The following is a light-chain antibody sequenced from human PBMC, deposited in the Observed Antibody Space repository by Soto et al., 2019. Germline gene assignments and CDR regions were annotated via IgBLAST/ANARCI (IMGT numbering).Light chain of an antibody. Sequence: DIPMTQSPSSLSASVGDRVTITCRASQSISNYLNWYQQKPGKAPKLLIYAASSLQSGVPSRFSGSGSGTDFTLTINSLQPEDFATYYCQQSYSTPTFGQGTKVEIK. CDR1: QSISNY. V-gene: IGKV1-39*01. CDR2: AAS. CDR3: QQSYSTPT. J-gene: IGKJ1*01.